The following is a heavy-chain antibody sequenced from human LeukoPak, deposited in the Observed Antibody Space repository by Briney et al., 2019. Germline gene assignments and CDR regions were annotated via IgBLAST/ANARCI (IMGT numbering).Heavy chain of an antibody. CDR1: GFTFDDYA. J-gene: IGHJ4*02. CDR2: ISWNSGSI. CDR3: AKDMTSTDGVGGYYDY. Sequence: GRSLRLSCAASGFTFDDYAMHWVRQAPGKGLEGVSGISWNSGSIGYADSVNGRFTISRDNAKNSLYLQMNSLRAEDTALYYCAKDMTSTDGVGGYYDYWGQGTLVTVSS. V-gene: IGHV3-9*01. D-gene: IGHD3-22*01.